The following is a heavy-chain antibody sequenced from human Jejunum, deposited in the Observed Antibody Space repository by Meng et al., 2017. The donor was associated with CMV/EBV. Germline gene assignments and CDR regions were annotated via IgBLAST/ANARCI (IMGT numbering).Heavy chain of an antibody. J-gene: IGHJ4*02. D-gene: IGHD3-16*01. V-gene: IGHV3-74*01. CDR2: INRDGSTA. CDR3: ARGGGPDY. Sequence: GSLRLSCAASEFTYWMHWVRQAPGKGLVWVSRINRDGSTARYADSVKGRFTISRDNAKNTLYLQMNSLRAEDTAVYYCARGGGPDYWGRGTLVPSPQ. CDR1: EFTYW.